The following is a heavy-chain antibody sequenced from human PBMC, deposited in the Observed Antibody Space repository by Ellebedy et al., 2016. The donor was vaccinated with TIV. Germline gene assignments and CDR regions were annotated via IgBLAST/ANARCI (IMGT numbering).Heavy chain of an antibody. Sequence: PGGSLRLSCAASGFTFSSYGMHWVRQAPGRGLERVAFIRYDGRDKYYADSVKGRFTISRDNSKNTLYLEMNSLRLEDTAVYYCGVDVWGQGTTVTVSS. CDR3: GVDV. CDR2: IRYDGRDK. J-gene: IGHJ6*02. V-gene: IGHV3-30*02. CDR1: GFTFSSYG.